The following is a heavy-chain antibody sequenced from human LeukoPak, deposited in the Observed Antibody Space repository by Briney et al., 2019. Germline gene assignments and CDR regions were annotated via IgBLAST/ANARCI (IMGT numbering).Heavy chain of an antibody. D-gene: IGHD6-6*01. J-gene: IGHJ4*02. Sequence: GGSLRLSCAASGFTFSSYGMHWVRQAPGKGLEWVAVISYDESNKYYADSVTGRFTISRDNSKNTLYLQMNSLRAEDTAVYYCAKLYSSSSSLVYWGQGTLVTVSA. CDR1: GFTFSSYG. CDR2: ISYDESNK. CDR3: AKLYSSSSSLVY. V-gene: IGHV3-30*18.